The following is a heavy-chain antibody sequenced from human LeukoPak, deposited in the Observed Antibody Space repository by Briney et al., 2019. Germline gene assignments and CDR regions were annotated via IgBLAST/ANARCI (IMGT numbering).Heavy chain of an antibody. CDR2: LDTDGSDT. V-gene: IGHV3-74*01. D-gene: IGHD3-22*01. Sequence: GGSLRLSCAASGFTFSNYWMHWVRQAPGKGLVWVSRLDTDGSDTSYADSVKGRFTISRDNAKNSLYLQMNSLRAEDTAVYYCAREGSHYDSSGYYDYWGQGTLVTVSS. CDR1: GFTFSNYW. CDR3: AREGSHYDSSGYYDY. J-gene: IGHJ4*02.